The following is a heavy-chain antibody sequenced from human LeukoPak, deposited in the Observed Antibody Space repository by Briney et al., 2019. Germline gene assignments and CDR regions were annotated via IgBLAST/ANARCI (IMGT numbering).Heavy chain of an antibody. V-gene: IGHV4-59*01. CDR1: GGSLNNDY. D-gene: IGHD3-10*01. Sequence: SQTLSLTCAVSGGSLNNDYWSWIRQPPGKGLEWIGYLSYSGSTSYNPSLKRRVTISADTSKNQFSLKMNSVTAADTAVYYCARSLSRSSYGNFDYWGQGTLVTVSP. CDR2: LSYSGST. CDR3: ARSLSRSSYGNFDY. J-gene: IGHJ4*02.